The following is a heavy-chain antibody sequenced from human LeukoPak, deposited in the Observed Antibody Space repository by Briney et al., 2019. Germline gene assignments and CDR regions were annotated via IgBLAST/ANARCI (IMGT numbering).Heavy chain of an antibody. CDR3: ASARRGSWDY. V-gene: IGHV3-30*03. D-gene: IGHD6-13*01. CDR1: GFTFSSYG. Sequence: PGGSLRLSCAASGFTFSSYGMHWVRQAPGKGLEWVAVISYDGSNKYYADSVKGRFTISRDNSKNTLYLQMNNLRAEDTAVYYCASARRGSWDYWGQGTLVTVSS. CDR2: ISYDGSNK. J-gene: IGHJ4*02.